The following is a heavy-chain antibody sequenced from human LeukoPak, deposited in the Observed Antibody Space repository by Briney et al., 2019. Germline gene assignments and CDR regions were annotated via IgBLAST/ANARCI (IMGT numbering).Heavy chain of an antibody. Sequence: SETLSLTCTVSGGSISSSSYYWAWIRQPPGKGLQWIGSVHYSGGTNYNPSLKSRVSISVDTSKNRFSLKLTSLTAADTAVYYCARRRSFGLSRTMDVWGKGITVTVSS. J-gene: IGHJ6*03. CDR3: ARRRSFGLSRTMDV. V-gene: IGHV4-39*01. CDR2: VHYSGGT. CDR1: GGSISSSSYY. D-gene: IGHD5-18*01.